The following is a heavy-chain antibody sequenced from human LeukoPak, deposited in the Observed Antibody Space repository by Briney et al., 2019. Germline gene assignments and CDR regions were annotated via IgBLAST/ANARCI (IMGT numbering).Heavy chain of an antibody. CDR1: GVSFSGYY. CDR3: AREAYCGGDCYSGSSY. J-gene: IGHJ4*02. D-gene: IGHD2-21*02. V-gene: IGHV4-34*01. CDR2: INHSGST. Sequence: SETLSLTCAVYGVSFSGYYWSWLRQPPGKGLEWIGEINHSGSTNYNPSLKSRVTISVDTSKNQFSLKLSSVTAADTAVYYCAREAYCGGDCYSGSSYWGQGTLVTVSS.